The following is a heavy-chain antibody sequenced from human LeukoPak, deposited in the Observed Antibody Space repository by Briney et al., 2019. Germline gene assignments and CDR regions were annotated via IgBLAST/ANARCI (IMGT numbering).Heavy chain of an antibody. CDR3: ARGSWHRRKQLLYYFDY. Sequence: PGGSLRLSCAASGFTFSSYWMSWVRQAPGKGLEWVANIKQDGSEKYYVDSVKGRFTISRDNAKNSLYLQMNSLRAEDTAVYYCARGSWHRRKQLLYYFDYGGQGTLVTVSS. D-gene: IGHD6-13*01. J-gene: IGHJ4*02. V-gene: IGHV3-7*04. CDR2: IKQDGSEK. CDR1: GFTFSSYW.